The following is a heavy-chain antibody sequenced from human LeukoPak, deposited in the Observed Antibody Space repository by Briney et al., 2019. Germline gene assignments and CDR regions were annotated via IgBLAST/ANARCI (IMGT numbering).Heavy chain of an antibody. Sequence: SETLSLTCTVSGGSISSHYWSWIRQPPGKGLEWIGYIHYSGSANYNPSLKSRVTISVDTSKNQFSLKLSSVTAADTAVFYCAREYMGENKEGEKYYYRSGSDYFNWFDPWGQGTLVTVSS. D-gene: IGHD3-10*01. CDR2: IHYSGSA. CDR3: AREYMGENKEGEKYYYRSGSDYFNWFDP. CDR1: GGSISSHY. J-gene: IGHJ5*02. V-gene: IGHV4-59*11.